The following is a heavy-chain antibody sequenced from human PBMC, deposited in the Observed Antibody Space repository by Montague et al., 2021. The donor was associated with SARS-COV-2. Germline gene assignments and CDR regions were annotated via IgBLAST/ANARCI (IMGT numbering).Heavy chain of an antibody. J-gene: IGHJ4*02. CDR1: GASISSRSYY. Sequence: SETLSLTCKVSGASISSRSYYWGWIRQPPGKGLEWIGFKYYSGGTYYNPTLKSRVTISVDTSKNQFSLKLSSVTAADTAAYYCATLPSSITFFGVVLGYYFDHWGQGTLVSVSS. V-gene: IGHV4-39*01. CDR2: KYYSGGT. CDR3: ATLPSSITFFGVVLGYYFDH. D-gene: IGHD3-3*01.